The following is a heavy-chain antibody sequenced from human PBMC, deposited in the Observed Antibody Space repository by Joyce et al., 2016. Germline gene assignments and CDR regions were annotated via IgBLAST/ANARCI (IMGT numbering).Heavy chain of an antibody. CDR1: GGSVISGNYY. D-gene: IGHD1-1*01. CDR2: IYYRGTT. V-gene: IGHV4-61*03. J-gene: IGHJ3*02. Sequence: VQLQESGPGLVKPSETVSLTCTVSGGSVISGNYYWNWIRQPPGKGLEWIACIYYRGTTNYNPSLKSRVTMSLDTSKNHLSLKLSSVTAADTAVYYCARELNFVGAFDIWGQGTMVTFSS. CDR3: ARELNFVGAFDI.